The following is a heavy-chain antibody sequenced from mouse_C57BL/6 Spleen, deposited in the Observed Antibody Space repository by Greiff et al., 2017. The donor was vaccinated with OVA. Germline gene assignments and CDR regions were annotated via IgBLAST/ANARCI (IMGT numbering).Heavy chain of an antibody. CDR2: ISYDGSN. CDR3: ARATYYGSSLYWYFDV. D-gene: IGHD1-1*01. V-gene: IGHV3-6*01. J-gene: IGHJ1*03. Sequence: ESGPGLVKPSQSLSLTCSVPGYSITSGYYWNWIRQFPGNKLEWMGYISYDGSNNYNPSLKNRISITRDPSKNQFFRKLNSVTTEDTATYSWARATYYGSSLYWYFDVWGTGTTVTVSS. CDR1: GYSITSGYY.